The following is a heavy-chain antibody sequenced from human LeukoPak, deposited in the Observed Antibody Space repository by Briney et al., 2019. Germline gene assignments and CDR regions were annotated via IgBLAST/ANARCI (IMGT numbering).Heavy chain of an antibody. CDR2: ISIDGGRT. V-gene: IGHV3-23*01. D-gene: IGHD6-25*01. CDR1: GFTFSSYA. J-gene: IGHJ6*03. Sequence: GRFLRLSCAASGFTFSSYAMSWVRQAPGKGPEWVSTISIDGGRTYYADSVKGRFTVSRDTSKNTLYLQMNSLRAEDTAVYYCARKGIGSSRYQNMDVWGKGTTVTVSS. CDR3: ARKGIGSSRYQNMDV.